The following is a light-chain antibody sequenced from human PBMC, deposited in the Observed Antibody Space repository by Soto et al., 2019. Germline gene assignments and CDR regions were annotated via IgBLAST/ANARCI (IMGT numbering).Light chain of an antibody. Sequence: QSALTQPPSASRSPGQSVTISCTGTSSDIGGYIYVSLYQQHPDKAPKLLIYEVSKRPSGVPDRFSGSKSGSTASLTVSGLQAEDEAHYYCSSYAGSSDSKVFGGGTKFTVL. CDR1: SSDIGGYIY. CDR2: EVS. J-gene: IGLJ2*01. V-gene: IGLV2-8*02. CDR3: SSYAGSSDSKV.